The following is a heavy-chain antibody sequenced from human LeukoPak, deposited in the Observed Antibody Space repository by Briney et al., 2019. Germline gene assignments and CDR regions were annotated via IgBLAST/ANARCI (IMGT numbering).Heavy chain of an antibody. CDR3: ARGPGHDDFWSRDLRYYYGMDV. V-gene: IGHV4-34*01. Sequence: SETLSLTCAVYGGSFSGYYWSWIRQPPGKGLEWIGEINHSGSTNYNPSLKSRVAISVDTSKNQFSLKLSSVTAADTAVYYCARGPGHDDFWSRDLRYYYGMDVWGQGTTVTVSS. D-gene: IGHD3-3*01. J-gene: IGHJ6*02. CDR1: GGSFSGYY. CDR2: INHSGST.